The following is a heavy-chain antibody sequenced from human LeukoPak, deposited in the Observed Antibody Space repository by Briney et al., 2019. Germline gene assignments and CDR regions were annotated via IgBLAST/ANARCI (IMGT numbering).Heavy chain of an antibody. Sequence: SETLSLTCTVSGGSISSYYWSWIRQPPGKGLEWIGYIYYSGSTNYNPSLKSRVTISVDTSKNQFSLKLSSVTAADTAVYYCASIAAAGTTTGYYYYMDVWGKGTTVTISS. D-gene: IGHD6-13*01. CDR2: IYYSGST. J-gene: IGHJ6*03. CDR1: GGSISSYY. CDR3: ASIAAAGTTTGYYYYMDV. V-gene: IGHV4-59*08.